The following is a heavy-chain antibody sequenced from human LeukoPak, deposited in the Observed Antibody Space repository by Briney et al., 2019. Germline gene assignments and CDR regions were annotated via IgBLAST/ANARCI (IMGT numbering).Heavy chain of an antibody. V-gene: IGHV3-33*01. CDR1: GFTFSSYG. J-gene: IGHJ6*02. D-gene: IGHD3-22*01. CDR2: IWYDGSSK. Sequence: GGSLRLSCAASGFTFSSYGMHWVRQAPGKGLEWVAVIWYDGSSKYYADSVKGRFTISRDNSKNTLYLQMNSLRAEDTAVYYCARTDYYDSSGLYYYGMDVWGQGTTVTVSS. CDR3: ARTDYYDSSGLYYYGMDV.